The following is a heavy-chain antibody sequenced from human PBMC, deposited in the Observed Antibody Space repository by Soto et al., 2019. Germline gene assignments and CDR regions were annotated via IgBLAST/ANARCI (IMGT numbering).Heavy chain of an antibody. CDR1: GFTFSSYS. CDR3: AREEYQLLVYYYYGMGV. V-gene: IGHV3-48*02. Sequence: EVQLVESGGGLVQPGGSLRLSCAASGFTFSSYSMNWVRQAPGKGLEWVSYISSSSSTIYYADSVKGRFTISRDNAKNSLYLQMNSLRDEDTAVYYCAREEYQLLVYYYYGMGVWGQGTTVTVSS. D-gene: IGHD2-2*01. J-gene: IGHJ6*02. CDR2: ISSSSSTI.